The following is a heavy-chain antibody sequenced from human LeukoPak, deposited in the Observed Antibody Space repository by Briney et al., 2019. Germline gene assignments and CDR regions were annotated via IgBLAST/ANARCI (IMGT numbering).Heavy chain of an antibody. J-gene: IGHJ4*02. CDR1: GFIFSSYA. CDR3: AKSRTKYGDSLVDY. CDR2: ISGSGGST. D-gene: IGHD4-17*01. V-gene: IGHV3-23*01. Sequence: GGSLRLSCAVSGFIFSSYAMSWVRQAPGKGLEWVSSISGSGGSTYYADSVKGRFIISRDNSKNTLYLQMNSLGSEDTAVYYCAKSRTKYGDSLVDYWGQGTLVTVSS.